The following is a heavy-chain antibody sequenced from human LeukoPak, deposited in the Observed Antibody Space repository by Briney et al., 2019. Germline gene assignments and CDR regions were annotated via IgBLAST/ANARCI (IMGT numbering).Heavy chain of an antibody. CDR3: ARDAGSGSNDY. V-gene: IGHV1-3*01. J-gene: IGHJ4*02. Sequence: ASVKVSCKASGYTFTSYAIHWVRQAPGQRLEWMGWISAGNGNTKYSQNFQGRVTFISNTSATTAFMELSSLRSEDAAVYYCARDAGSGSNDYWGQGTLVTVSS. CDR1: GYTFTSYA. D-gene: IGHD1-26*01. CDR2: ISAGNGNT.